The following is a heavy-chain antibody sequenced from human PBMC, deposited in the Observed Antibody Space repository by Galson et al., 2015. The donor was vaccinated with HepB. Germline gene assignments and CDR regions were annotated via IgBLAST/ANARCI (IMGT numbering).Heavy chain of an antibody. D-gene: IGHD2-2*01. CDR2: ISYSGST. V-gene: IGHV4-59*01. CDR1: GGSINSYS. J-gene: IGHJ6*02. Sequence: LSLTCTVSGGSINSYSWTWVRQPPGKGLEWIGYISYSGSTNYNPSLKSRVTISTETSKNHISLKLSSVSAADTAVYYCARGYCASTKCCVPMDVWGQGTTVTVSS. CDR3: ARGYCASTKCCVPMDV.